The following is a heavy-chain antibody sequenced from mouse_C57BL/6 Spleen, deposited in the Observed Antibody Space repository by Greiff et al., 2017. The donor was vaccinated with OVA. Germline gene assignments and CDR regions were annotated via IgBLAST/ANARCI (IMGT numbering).Heavy chain of an antibody. CDR1: GYTFTNYW. D-gene: IGHD2-2*01. CDR2: IYPGGGYT. V-gene: IGHV1-63*01. J-gene: IGHJ3*01. Sequence: VKVVESGAELVRPGTSVKMSCKASGYTFTNYWIGWAKQRPGHGLEWIGDIYPGGGYTNYNEKFKGKATLTADKSSSTAYMQFSSLTSEDSAIYYCAREGYDGAWFAYWGQGTLVTVSA. CDR3: AREGYDGAWFAY.